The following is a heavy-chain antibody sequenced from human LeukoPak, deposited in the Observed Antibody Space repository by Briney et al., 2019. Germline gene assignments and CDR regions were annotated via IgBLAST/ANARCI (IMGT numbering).Heavy chain of an antibody. CDR2: ISGSGSTI. CDR3: AKWMVRRDFWSGAFDI. J-gene: IGHJ3*02. Sequence: QPGGSLSICCAASGFTSSSYIMIWVRQAPGKGLEWVSYISGSGSTINYADSVKGRFTISRDNSKNTLFLQMNRLRGEDTAIYYCAKWMVRRDFWSGAFDIWGQGAKVTV. V-gene: IGHV3-48*03. D-gene: IGHD3-3*01. CDR1: GFTSSSYI.